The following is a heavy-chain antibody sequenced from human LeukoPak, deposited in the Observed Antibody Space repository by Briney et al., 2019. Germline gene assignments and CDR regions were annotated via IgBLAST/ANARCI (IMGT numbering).Heavy chain of an antibody. J-gene: IGHJ4*02. V-gene: IGHV3-53*01. D-gene: IGHD2-21*01. Sequence: PGGSLRLSCAASAFIVSDNNMNWVRQAPGKGLEWVSTITKSGGSTYYADSVKGRFTISRDNSKDTLYLQMNSLRAEDTAVYYCANVVGGYWGQGTLVTVSS. CDR1: AFIVSDNN. CDR3: ANVVGGY. CDR2: ITKSGGST.